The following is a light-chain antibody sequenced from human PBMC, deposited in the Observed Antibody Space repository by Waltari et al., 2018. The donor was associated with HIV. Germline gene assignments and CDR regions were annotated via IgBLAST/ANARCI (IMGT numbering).Light chain of an antibody. CDR1: ALPKQY. V-gene: IGLV3-25*03. J-gene: IGLJ2*01. Sequence: SYELTQPPSVSVSPGQTARITCSGDALPKQYAYWYQQKPGQAPGLVINKDSERPSGIPERFSGSSSGTTVTLTISGVQAEDEADYYCQSADSSGRVFGGGTKLTVL. CDR2: KDS. CDR3: QSADSSGRV.